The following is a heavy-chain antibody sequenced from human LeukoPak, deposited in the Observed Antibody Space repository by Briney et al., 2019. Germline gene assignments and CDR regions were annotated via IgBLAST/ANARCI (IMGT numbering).Heavy chain of an antibody. CDR1: GGSISSGDYY. J-gene: IGHJ4*02. V-gene: IGHV4-61*08. CDR2: IYYSGST. CDR3: ARFAPGQWLVDY. D-gene: IGHD6-19*01. Sequence: SETLSLTCTVSGGSISSGDYYWSWIRQPPGKGLEWIGYIYYSGSTNYNPSLKSRVTISVDTSKNQFSLKLSSVTAADTAVYYCARFAPGQWLVDYWGQGTLVTVSS.